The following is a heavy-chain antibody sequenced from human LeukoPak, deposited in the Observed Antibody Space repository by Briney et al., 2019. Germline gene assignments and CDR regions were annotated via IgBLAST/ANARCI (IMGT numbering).Heavy chain of an antibody. CDR2: IYYSGST. J-gene: IGHJ4*02. D-gene: IGHD4-17*01. CDR1: GGSVSSGSFY. CDR3: ARVVTTGTYFDY. Sequence: PSGTLSLTCTVSGGSVSSGSFYWSWIRQPPGKGLEWIGYIYYSGSTNYNPSLKSRVTISVDTSKNQFSLNLSSVTAADTAVYYCARVVTTGTYFDYWGQGTLVTVSS. V-gene: IGHV4-61*01.